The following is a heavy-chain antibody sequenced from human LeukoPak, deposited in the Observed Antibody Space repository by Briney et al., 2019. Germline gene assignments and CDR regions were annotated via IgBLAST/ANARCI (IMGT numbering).Heavy chain of an antibody. D-gene: IGHD1-26*01. CDR1: GGSFSGYY. V-gene: IGHV4-34*01. J-gene: IGHJ4*02. CDR2: INHSGST. CDR3: ARGFGIVGATSFDY. Sequence: SETLSLTCAVYGGSFSGYYWSSIRQPPGKGLEWIGEINHSGSTNYNPSLKSRGTISVDTAKNQFALKLSSVTAADTAVYYCARGFGIVGATSFDYWGQGTLVTVSS.